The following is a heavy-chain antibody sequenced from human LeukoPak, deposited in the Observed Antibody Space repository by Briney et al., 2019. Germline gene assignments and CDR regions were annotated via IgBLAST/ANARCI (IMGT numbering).Heavy chain of an antibody. CDR1: GFTFSNYY. D-gene: IGHD6-19*01. V-gene: IGHV3-74*01. J-gene: IGHJ4*02. Sequence: GGSLRLSCAASGFTFSNYYMHWVRQAPGEGPVWVSRVYTDGITTNYADSVKGRFTISRDNAQNALYLQMHSLRAEDTAVYYCAKSHSSGLYTLDYWGQGTLVTVSS. CDR2: VYTDGITT. CDR3: AKSHSSGLYTLDY.